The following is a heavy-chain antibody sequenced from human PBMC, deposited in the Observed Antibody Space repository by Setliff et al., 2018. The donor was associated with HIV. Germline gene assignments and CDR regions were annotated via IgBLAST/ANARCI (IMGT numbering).Heavy chain of an antibody. Sequence: SGGSLRLSCAASGFTFSNAWMSWVRQAPGKGLEWVGRIKSKTDGGTTDYAAPVKGRFTISRDDSKNTLYLQMNSLKTEDTAVYYCTSRYYYDSFLESGWGQGTLVTVSS. J-gene: IGHJ4*02. V-gene: IGHV3-15*01. CDR1: GFTFSNAW. CDR2: IKSKTDGGTT. D-gene: IGHD3-22*01. CDR3: TSRYYYDSFLESG.